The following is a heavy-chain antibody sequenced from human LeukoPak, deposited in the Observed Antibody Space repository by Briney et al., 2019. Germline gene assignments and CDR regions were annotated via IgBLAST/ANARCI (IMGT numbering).Heavy chain of an antibody. Sequence: VGSLRLSCAASGFTSSSDGMHWSRHAPAKGLEWVSVIWYDGRNKFYADSLKGRFTISRDNSKNTLYLQMNSLRAEDTAVYYCARVNRGDAFDIWGQGTLVTVSS. CDR2: IWYDGRNK. CDR3: ARVNRGDAFDI. CDR1: GFTSSSDG. D-gene: IGHD3-16*02. J-gene: IGHJ3*02. V-gene: IGHV3-33*01.